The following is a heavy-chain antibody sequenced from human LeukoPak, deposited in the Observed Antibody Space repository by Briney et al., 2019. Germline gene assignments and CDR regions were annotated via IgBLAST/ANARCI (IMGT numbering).Heavy chain of an antibody. CDR1: GYTFTSYG. J-gene: IGHJ4*02. Sequence: ASVKVSCKASGYTFTSYGISWVRQAPGQGLEWMGWISAYNGNTNYAQKLQGRVTMTTDTSTSTAYMGLSSLRSEDTAVYYCARDREELWSYGTFDYWGQGTLVTVSS. D-gene: IGHD5-18*01. CDR2: ISAYNGNT. CDR3: ARDREELWSYGTFDY. V-gene: IGHV1-18*01.